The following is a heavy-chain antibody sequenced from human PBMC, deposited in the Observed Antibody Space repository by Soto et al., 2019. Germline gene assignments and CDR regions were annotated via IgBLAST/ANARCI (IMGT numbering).Heavy chain of an antibody. CDR3: ARVDNWGTIDY. D-gene: IGHD7-27*01. CDR2: SNHRGST. CDR1: GGSFSSYY. Sequence: QVQLQQWGAGLLKPSETLSLTCAVYGGSFSSYYWSWIRQPPGKGLEWIGESNHRGSTNYNPSLRSRVTISVDTSNAQFSLNLSSVTAADTAVYSWARVDNWGTIDYWGQGTLVTASS. V-gene: IGHV4-34*01. J-gene: IGHJ4*02.